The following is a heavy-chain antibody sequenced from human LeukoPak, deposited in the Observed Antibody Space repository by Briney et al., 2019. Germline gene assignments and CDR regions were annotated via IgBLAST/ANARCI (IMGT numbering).Heavy chain of an antibody. CDR1: GYTFTGYY. Sequence: ASVKVSCKASGYTFTGYYMHWVRQAPGQGLEWMGWINPNSGGTNYAQKFQGRVTMTRDTSTSTVYMELSSLRSEDTAVYYCARDGRGATHLTNPDGGGYWGQGTLVTVSS. CDR2: INPNSGGT. D-gene: IGHD1-26*01. CDR3: ARDGRGATHLTNPDGGGY. J-gene: IGHJ4*02. V-gene: IGHV1-2*02.